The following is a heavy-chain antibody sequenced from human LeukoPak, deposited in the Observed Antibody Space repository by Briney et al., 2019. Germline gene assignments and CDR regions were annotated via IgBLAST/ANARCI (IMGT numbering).Heavy chain of an antibody. J-gene: IGHJ4*02. V-gene: IGHV4-59*01. CDR2: IYYSGST. Sequence: SETLSLTCTVSSGSISSYYWSWIRQPPGKGLEWIGYIYYSGSTNYNPSLKSRVTISVDTSKNQFSLKLSSVTAADTAVYYCARAPRVDYLKYYFDYWGQGTLVTVSS. D-gene: IGHD4-11*01. CDR1: SGSISSYY. CDR3: ARAPRVDYLKYYFDY.